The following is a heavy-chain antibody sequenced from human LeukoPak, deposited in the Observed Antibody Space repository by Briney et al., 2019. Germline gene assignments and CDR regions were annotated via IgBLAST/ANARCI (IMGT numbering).Heavy chain of an antibody. Sequence: PGGSLRLSCAASGFTFSSYAMSWVRQAPGKGLEWVSAISGSGGSTYYADPVKGRFTISRDNSKNTLYLQMNSLRAEDTAVYYCAKELVGSYVESRGDYWGQGTLVTVSS. J-gene: IGHJ4*02. CDR2: ISGSGGST. V-gene: IGHV3-23*01. CDR1: GFTFSSYA. CDR3: AKELVGSYVESRGDY. D-gene: IGHD1-26*01.